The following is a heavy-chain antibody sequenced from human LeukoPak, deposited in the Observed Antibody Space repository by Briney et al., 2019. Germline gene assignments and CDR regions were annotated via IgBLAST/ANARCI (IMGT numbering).Heavy chain of an antibody. V-gene: IGHV3-30-3*01. CDR1: EFTFSSYT. Sequence: GGPLRLSCAPSEFTFSSYTMHWVPQAPGKGLEWVALISYDGSNKYYADSVKGRFTISRDNSKNTLYLQMNSLRAEDMAMYYCAREPSRSSYFDYWGQGTLVTVSS. CDR2: ISYDGSNK. D-gene: IGHD3-22*01. CDR3: AREPSRSSYFDY. J-gene: IGHJ4*02.